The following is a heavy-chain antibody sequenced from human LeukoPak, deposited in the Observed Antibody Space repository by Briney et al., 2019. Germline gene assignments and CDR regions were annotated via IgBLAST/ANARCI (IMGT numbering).Heavy chain of an antibody. Sequence: ASVKVSCKASGYTFTGYYMHWVRQAPGQGLEWMGWINPNTGGTNYAQKFQGRVTMTRDTSISTAYMDLSRLRSDDTAVYYCATESSWLVRGVIITKYFDYWGQGTLVTVSS. D-gene: IGHD3-10*01. CDR1: GYTFTGYY. J-gene: IGHJ4*02. CDR2: INPNTGGT. CDR3: ATESSWLVRGVIITKYFDY. V-gene: IGHV1-2*02.